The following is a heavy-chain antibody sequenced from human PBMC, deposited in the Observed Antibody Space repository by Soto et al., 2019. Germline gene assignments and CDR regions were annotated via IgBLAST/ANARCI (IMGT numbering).Heavy chain of an antibody. V-gene: IGHV3-7*01. J-gene: IGHJ4*02. D-gene: IGHD3-9*01. Sequence: GGSLRLSCAASGFTFGSYWVSWVHQAPGKGLEWVANIKQDGSEKYYVDSVKGRFTISRDNAKNSLYLQMNSLRAEDTAVYCCARAPRRILRYFDWFLYYFDYWGQGTLVTVSS. CDR3: ARAPRRILRYFDWFLYYFDY. CDR2: IKQDGSEK. CDR1: GFTFGSYW.